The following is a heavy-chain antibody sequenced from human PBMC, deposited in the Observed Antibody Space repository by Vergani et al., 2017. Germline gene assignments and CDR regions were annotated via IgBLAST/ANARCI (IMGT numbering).Heavy chain of an antibody. CDR2: ISSSGSTI. CDR1: GFTFSSYE. D-gene: IGHD6-19*01. CDR3: ARVAPFGRSYGYKQWLVHFDY. V-gene: IGHV3-48*03. J-gene: IGHJ4*02. Sequence: EVQLVESGGGLVQPGGSLRLSCAASGFTFSSYEMNWVRQAPGKGLEWVSYISSSGSTIYYADSVKGRFTISRDNAKNSLYLQMNSLRAEDTAVYYCARVAPFGRSYGYKQWLVHFDYWGQGTLVTVSS.